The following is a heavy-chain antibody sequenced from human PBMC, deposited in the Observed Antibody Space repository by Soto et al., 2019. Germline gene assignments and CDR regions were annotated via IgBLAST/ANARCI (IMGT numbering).Heavy chain of an antibody. CDR1: GFTFSSYA. CDR3: ARGVDYGDYVAFDI. D-gene: IGHD4-17*01. V-gene: IGHV3-64*01. CDR2: ISSNGGST. Sequence: GSLRLSCAASGFTFSSYAMHWVRQAPGKGLEYVSAISSNGGSTYYANSVKGRFTISRDNSKNTLYLQMGSLRAEDMAVYYCARGVDYGDYVAFDIWGQGTMVTVSS. J-gene: IGHJ3*02.